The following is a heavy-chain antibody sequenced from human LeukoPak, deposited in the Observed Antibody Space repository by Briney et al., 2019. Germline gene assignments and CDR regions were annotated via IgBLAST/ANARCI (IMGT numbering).Heavy chain of an antibody. CDR2: ISSSGSTI. Sequence: KPGGSLRLSXAASGFTFSDYYMSWIRQAPGKGLEWVSYISSSGSTIYYADSVKGRFTISRDNAKNSLYLQMNSLRAEDTAVYYCAREDDSSGYYYRYWGQGTLVTVSS. J-gene: IGHJ4*02. CDR3: AREDDSSGYYYRY. V-gene: IGHV3-11*04. CDR1: GFTFSDYY. D-gene: IGHD3-22*01.